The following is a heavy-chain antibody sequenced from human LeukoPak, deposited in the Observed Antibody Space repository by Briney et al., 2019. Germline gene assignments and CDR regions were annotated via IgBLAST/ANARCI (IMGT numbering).Heavy chain of an antibody. J-gene: IGHJ5*02. V-gene: IGHV4-39*01. CDR2: IYYSGST. CDR3: GRHHYDRNGYNWFDP. D-gene: IGHD3-22*01. CDR1: GGSISSSSYY. Sequence: SETLSLTCTVSGGSISSSSYYWGWIRQPPGKGLERIGSIYYSGSTYYNPSLKSRVTTSVDTSKNQFSLKLSSVTAADTAVYYCGRHHYDRNGYNWFDPWGQGTLVTVSS.